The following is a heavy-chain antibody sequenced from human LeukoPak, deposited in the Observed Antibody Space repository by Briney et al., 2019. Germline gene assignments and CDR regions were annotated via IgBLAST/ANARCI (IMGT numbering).Heavy chain of an antibody. J-gene: IGHJ6*03. D-gene: IGHD1-1*01. CDR2: INSDGSST. CDR1: GFTFSSYW. Sequence: GGSLRLSCAASGFTFSSYWMHWVRQAPGKGLVWVSRINSDGSSTSYADSVKGRFTISRDNAKNSLYLQMNSLKTEDTAVYYCTTSGPYYYMDVWGKGTTVTISS. CDR3: TTSGPYYYMDV. V-gene: IGHV3-74*01.